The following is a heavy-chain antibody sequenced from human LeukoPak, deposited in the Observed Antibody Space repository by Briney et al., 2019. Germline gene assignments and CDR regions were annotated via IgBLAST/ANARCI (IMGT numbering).Heavy chain of an antibody. CDR1: GFTFSSYW. V-gene: IGHV3-74*01. CDR2: IDNDGSGT. J-gene: IGHJ4*02. Sequence: GGSLRLSCAASGFTFSSYWMHWVRQAPGKGLVWVARIDNDGSGTSYADSVKGRFTISRDNAKNTLYLQMNSLRAEDTAVYYCARDPGPYCGGDCYYFDYWGQGTLVTVSS. CDR3: ARDPGPYCGGDCYYFDY. D-gene: IGHD2-21*02.